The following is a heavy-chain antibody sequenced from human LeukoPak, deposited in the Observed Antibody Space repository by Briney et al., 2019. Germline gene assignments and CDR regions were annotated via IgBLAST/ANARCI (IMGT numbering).Heavy chain of an antibody. D-gene: IGHD2-2*01. V-gene: IGHV1-69*05. CDR1: GGTFSSYA. CDR3: AYEVVVPAARNYFDY. CDR2: IIPIFGTA. Sequence: SVKVPCKASGGTFSSYAISWVRQAPGQGLEWMGGIIPIFGTANYAQKFQGRVTITTDESTSTAYMELSSLRSEDTAVYYCAYEVVVPAARNYFDYWGQGTLVTVSS. J-gene: IGHJ4*02.